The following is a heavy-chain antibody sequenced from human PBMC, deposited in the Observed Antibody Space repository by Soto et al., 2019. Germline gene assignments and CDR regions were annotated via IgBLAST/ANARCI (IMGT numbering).Heavy chain of an antibody. Sequence: EVELGESGGGLVKPGRSLTLSCAASGFSFKNAWMNWVRQAPGKGLEWVGRIKNKNDGGTTDYAAIVKGRFTISRDASENTLYLHMNGLKTEDTGVYFCTGLWFGEIYNYWGQGSLVTVSS. V-gene: IGHV3-15*07. CDR3: TGLWFGEIYNY. CDR2: IKNKNDGGTT. D-gene: IGHD3-10*01. J-gene: IGHJ4*01. CDR1: GFSFKNAW.